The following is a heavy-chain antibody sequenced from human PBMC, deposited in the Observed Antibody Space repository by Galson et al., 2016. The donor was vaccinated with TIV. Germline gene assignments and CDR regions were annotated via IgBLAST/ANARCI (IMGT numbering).Heavy chain of an antibody. CDR2: INTGNGNT. CDR3: ARDIPGTAKYFDF. Sequence: SVKVSCKASGYTLIYSAVHWVRQAPGQGLEWMGWINTGNGNTKYSQKFQARVAITRDISASTVYMALNGLRSEATAVYFCARDIPGTAKYFDFWGQGTPVTVAS. CDR1: GYTLIYSA. V-gene: IGHV1-3*04. D-gene: IGHD3-10*01. J-gene: IGHJ4*02.